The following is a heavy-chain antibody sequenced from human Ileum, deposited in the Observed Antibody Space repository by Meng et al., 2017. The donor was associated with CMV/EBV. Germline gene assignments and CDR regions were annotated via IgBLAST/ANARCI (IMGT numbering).Heavy chain of an antibody. D-gene: IGHD6-13*01. CDR2: MCYSGNT. V-gene: IGHV4-59*01. CDR3: ALRGSAAGTFQY. J-gene: IGHJ1*01. Sequence: QVQLQESGPGLVKPSETLSLTCTVSGDSMSSYCWSWIRQPPGKGLEWIGYMCYSGNTNYNPSLKSRVTISGDTSKNQFSLKLSSVTAADTAVYYCALRGSAAGTFQYWGQGTLVTVSS. CDR1: GDSMSSYC.